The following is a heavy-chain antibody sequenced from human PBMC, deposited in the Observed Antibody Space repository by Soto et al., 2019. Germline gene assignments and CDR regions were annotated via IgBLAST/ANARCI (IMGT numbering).Heavy chain of an antibody. J-gene: IGHJ4*02. Sequence: PGGSARLSCAVSGFTFSSHYMDWVRQAPGKRLEWVGRIINKPNSYTTEYAASVKGRFTISRDDSKNSLYLQMNSLKTEDTAVYYCCGVVRGHTYASIDYRGQGTLGT. D-gene: IGHD5-18*01. CDR3: CGVVRGHTYASIDY. CDR1: GFTFSSHY. CDR2: IINKPNSYTT. V-gene: IGHV3-72*01.